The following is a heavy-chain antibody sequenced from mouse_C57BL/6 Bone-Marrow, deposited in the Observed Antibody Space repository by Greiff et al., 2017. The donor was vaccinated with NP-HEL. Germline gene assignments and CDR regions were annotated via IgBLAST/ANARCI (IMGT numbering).Heavy chain of an antibody. CDR2: LISKSNNYAT. CDR1: GFSFNTYA. CDR3: VRILTAMDY. Sequence: EVMLVESGGGLVQPKGSLKLSCAASGFSFNTYAMNWVRQAPGTGLEWVARLISKSNNYATYYADSVKDRFTISRDNSANMLYLQMNNMKTDDTAMYYCVRILTAMDYWGQGTSVTVSS. J-gene: IGHJ4*01. D-gene: IGHD1-1*01. V-gene: IGHV10-1*01.